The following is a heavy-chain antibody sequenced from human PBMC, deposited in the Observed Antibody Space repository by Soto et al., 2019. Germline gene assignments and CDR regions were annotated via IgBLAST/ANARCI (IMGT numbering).Heavy chain of an antibody. D-gene: IGHD1-26*01. J-gene: IGHJ4*02. V-gene: IGHV1-69*01. Sequence: QVQLVQSGAEVKKPGSSVKVSCKASAGTFSSYAISWVRQAPGQGREWMGGIIPIFGTANYAQKFQGRVTITADESTSTAYMELSSLRSEDRVVYYCARGRIVGARRGGFDYCGQGPLVPVSS. CDR3: ARGRIVGARRGGFDY. CDR1: AGTFSSYA. CDR2: IIPIFGTA.